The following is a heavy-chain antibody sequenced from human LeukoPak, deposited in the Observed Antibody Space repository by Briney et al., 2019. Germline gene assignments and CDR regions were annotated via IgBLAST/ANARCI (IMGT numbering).Heavy chain of an antibody. J-gene: IGHJ6*03. CDR2: IIPIFGTA. V-gene: IGHV1-69*13. D-gene: IGHD2-2*01. Sequence: SVKVSCKASGGTFSSYAISWVRQAPGQGLEWMGGIIPIFGTANYAQKFQGRVTITADESTSTAYMELSSLRSEDTAVYHCARESGYCSSTSCYGYYYYMDVWGKGTTVTVSS. CDR3: ARESGYCSSTSCYGYYYYMDV. CDR1: GGTFSSYA.